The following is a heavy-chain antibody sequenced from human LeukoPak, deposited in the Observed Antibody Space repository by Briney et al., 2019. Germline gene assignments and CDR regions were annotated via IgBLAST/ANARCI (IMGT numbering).Heavy chain of an antibody. Sequence: SETLSLTCAVYGGSSSGYYWSWIRQPPGKGLEWIGETNHSGSTNYNPSLKSRVTISVDTSKNQFSLKVSSVTAADTAVYYCARRIAARPRGYWFDPWGQGTLVTVSS. V-gene: IGHV4-34*01. J-gene: IGHJ5*02. CDR2: TNHSGST. D-gene: IGHD6-6*01. CDR3: ARRIAARPRGYWFDP. CDR1: GGSSSGYY.